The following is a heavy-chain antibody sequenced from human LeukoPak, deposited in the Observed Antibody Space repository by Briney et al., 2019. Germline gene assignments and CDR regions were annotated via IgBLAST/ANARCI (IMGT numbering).Heavy chain of an antibody. Sequence: PGGSLRLSCAASGFTFSSYGMHWVRQAPGKGLEWVAVIWYDGSNKYYADSVKGRFTISRDNSKNTLYLQMNGLRAEDTAVYYCARGYCSSTSCYSLPFDYWGQGTLVTVSS. CDR2: IWYDGSNK. CDR3: ARGYCSSTSCYSLPFDY. D-gene: IGHD2-2*01. CDR1: GFTFSSYG. V-gene: IGHV3-33*01. J-gene: IGHJ4*02.